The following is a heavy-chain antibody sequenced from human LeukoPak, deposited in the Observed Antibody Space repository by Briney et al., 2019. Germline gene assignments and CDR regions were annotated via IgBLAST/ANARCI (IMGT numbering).Heavy chain of an antibody. J-gene: IGHJ3*02. CDR1: GFTFSSYD. V-gene: IGHV3-21*01. Sequence: GGSLRLSCAASGFTFSSYDMNWVRQAPGKVLEWVSSISSSSSYIYYADSVKGRFTISRDNAKNSLYLQMNSLRAEDTAVYYCARVRVPFGEPRYDAFDIWGQGTMVTVSS. CDR3: ARVRVPFGEPRYDAFDI. CDR2: ISSSSSYI. D-gene: IGHD3-10*01.